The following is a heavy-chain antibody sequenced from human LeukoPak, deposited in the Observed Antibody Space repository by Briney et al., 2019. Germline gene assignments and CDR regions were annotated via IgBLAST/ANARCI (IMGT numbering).Heavy chain of an antibody. CDR3: AKVTYGSSWYYFDY. D-gene: IGHD6-13*01. V-gene: IGHV3-21*04. CDR1: GFTFRSYG. Sequence: PGGSLRLSCAASGFTFRSYGMDWVRQAPGKGLEWVSSISSSSTDIFYADSVKGRFTISRDNAKNSLYLQMSSLRAEDTAVYYCAKVTYGSSWYYFDYWGQGTLVTVSS. J-gene: IGHJ4*02. CDR2: ISSSSTDI.